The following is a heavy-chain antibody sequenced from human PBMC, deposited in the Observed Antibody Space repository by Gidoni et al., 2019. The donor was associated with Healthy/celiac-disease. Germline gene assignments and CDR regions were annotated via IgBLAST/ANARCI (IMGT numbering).Heavy chain of an antibody. CDR3: AKDRIYGSGSYWVGPNLDY. V-gene: IGHV3-23*01. Sequence: EVQLLESGGGLVQHGGSMRLSCAASGFTFSSYSMSWVRQAPGKGLEWVSAISGSGVSTYYADSVKGRFTISRDNSKNTLYLQMNSLRAEDTAVYYCAKDRIYGSGSYWVGPNLDYWGQGTLVTVSS. J-gene: IGHJ4*02. CDR2: ISGSGVST. D-gene: IGHD3-10*01. CDR1: GFTFSSYS.